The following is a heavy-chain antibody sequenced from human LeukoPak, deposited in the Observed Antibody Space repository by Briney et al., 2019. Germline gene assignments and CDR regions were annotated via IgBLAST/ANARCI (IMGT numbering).Heavy chain of an antibody. CDR1: GYTFTSYD. CDR3: ARDSLYGSGNTNWFDP. Sequence: ASVKVSCKASGYTFTSYDINWVRQATGQGLEWMGWMNPNSGNTGYAQKFQGRVTMTRNTSISTAYMELRSLRSDDTAVYYCARDSLYGSGNTNWFDPWGQGTLVTVSS. V-gene: IGHV1-8*01. D-gene: IGHD3-10*01. CDR2: MNPNSGNT. J-gene: IGHJ5*02.